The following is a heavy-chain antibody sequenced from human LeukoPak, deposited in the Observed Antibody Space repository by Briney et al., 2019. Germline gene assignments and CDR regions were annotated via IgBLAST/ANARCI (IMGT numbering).Heavy chain of an antibody. J-gene: IGHJ4*02. CDR1: GGSFSGYY. V-gene: IGHV4-34*01. CDR3: ARGLGMIVVVCRAYYFDY. CDR2: INHSGST. D-gene: IGHD3-22*01. Sequence: SETLSLTCAVYGGSFSGYYWSWIRQPPGKGLEWIGEINHSGSTNYNPSLKSRVTISVDTSKNQFSLKLSSVTAADTAVYYCARGLGMIVVVCRAYYFDYWGQGTLVTVSS.